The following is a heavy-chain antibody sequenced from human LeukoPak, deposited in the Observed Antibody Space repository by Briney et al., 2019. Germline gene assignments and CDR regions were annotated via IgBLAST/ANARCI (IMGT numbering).Heavy chain of an antibody. V-gene: IGHV3-21*01. CDR2: ISSSSSYI. Sequence: PGGSLRLSCAASGFTFSSYSMNWVRQAPGKGLEWVSFISSSSSYIYYTDSVKGRFTISRDNAKNSLYLQLNSLRAEDTALYYCARGEWSSSPFDYWGQGTLVTVSS. D-gene: IGHD6-6*01. CDR3: ARGEWSSSPFDY. CDR1: GFTFSSYS. J-gene: IGHJ4*02.